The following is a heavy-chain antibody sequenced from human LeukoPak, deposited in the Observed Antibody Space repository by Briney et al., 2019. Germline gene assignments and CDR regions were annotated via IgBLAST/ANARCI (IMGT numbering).Heavy chain of an antibody. CDR3: ARLSADSSSSRGFDY. J-gene: IGHJ4*02. D-gene: IGHD2-2*01. CDR1: GASITSYY. CDR2: IYTSGST. V-gene: IGHV4-4*07. Sequence: SETLSLTCTVSGASITSYYWTWIRQPAGKGLEWLGRIYTSGSTNYSPSLKSRVTMSVDASKNQFSLKLSSVTAADTAVYYCARLSADSSSSRGFDYWGQGTLVTVSS.